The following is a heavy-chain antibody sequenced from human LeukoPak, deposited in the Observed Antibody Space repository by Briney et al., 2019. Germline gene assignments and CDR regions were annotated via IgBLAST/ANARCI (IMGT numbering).Heavy chain of an antibody. CDR1: GFSFSDHS. Sequence: PGGSLRLSCAASGFSFSDHSMHWVRQAPGKGLXXXXVISYDGSEKXXXXXXXXXXTISRDNSRKMLYLQMNSLRAEDTAVYYCAKRGPSDYFYGMDVWGQGTTVTVSS. CDR3: AKRGPSDYFYGMDV. V-gene: IGHV3-30*04. J-gene: IGHJ6*02. D-gene: IGHD2-2*01. CDR2: ISYDGSEK.